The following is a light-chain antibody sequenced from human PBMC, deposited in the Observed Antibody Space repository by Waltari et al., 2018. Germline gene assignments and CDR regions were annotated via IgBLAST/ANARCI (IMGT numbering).Light chain of an antibody. CDR1: SSNIGSNF. CDR3: GTWDNSLGGFV. J-gene: IGLJ1*01. V-gene: IGLV1-51*01. Sequence: QSVLTQPPSVSAAPGQKVTISCSGSSSNIGSNFVSWYQHLPGTAPKLLIYDDAKRPSRIPDRFSGPKSGTSATLGITGLQTGDEADYYCGTWDNSLGGFVFGTGTKVTGL. CDR2: DDA.